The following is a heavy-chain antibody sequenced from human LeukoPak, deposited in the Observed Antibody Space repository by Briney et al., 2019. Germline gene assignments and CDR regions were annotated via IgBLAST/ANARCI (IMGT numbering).Heavy chain of an antibody. D-gene: IGHD1-26*01. CDR3: VRDSGSYYFDY. CDR1: GGSFSSGGYY. V-gene: IGHV4-31*03. Sequence: SETLSLTCTVSGGSFSSGGYYWSWIRQHPGKGLEWIGYNTYSGSTYYNPSLKSRVTISVDTSKNQFSLKLSSVTAADTAVYYCVRDSGSYYFDYWGQGTLVTVSS. J-gene: IGHJ4*02. CDR2: NTYSGST.